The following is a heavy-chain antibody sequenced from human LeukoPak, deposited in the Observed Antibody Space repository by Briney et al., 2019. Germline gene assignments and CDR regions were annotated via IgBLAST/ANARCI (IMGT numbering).Heavy chain of an antibody. CDR1: GGSISNYY. CDR3: ARIVCSSTSCPRRYAFDI. J-gene: IGHJ3*02. V-gene: IGHV4-59*08. D-gene: IGHD2-2*01. Sequence: SETLSLTCTVSGGSISNYYWSWIRQPPGKGLEWIGYIYSSGSTNYNPSLKSRVTISVDTSKNQFSLKLSSVTAADTAVYYCARIVCSSTSCPRRYAFDIWGQGTMVTVSS. CDR2: IYSSGST.